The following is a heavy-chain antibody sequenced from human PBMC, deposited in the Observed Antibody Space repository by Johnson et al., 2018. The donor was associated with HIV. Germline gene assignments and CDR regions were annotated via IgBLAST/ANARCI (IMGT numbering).Heavy chain of an antibody. Sequence: VQLVESGGGLVQPGGSLRLSCAASGFTFSSYAMSWVRQAPGKGLEWVSGISWNSDSIGYADSVKGRFTISRDNGKNSLYLQMNSLTNEDTAVYYCAKDMVPWFGEFPWAFDAFDTWGQGTLVTVSS. CDR2: ISWNSDSI. CDR1: GFTFSSYA. V-gene: IGHV3-9*01. D-gene: IGHD3-10*01. J-gene: IGHJ3*02. CDR3: AKDMVPWFGEFPWAFDAFDT.